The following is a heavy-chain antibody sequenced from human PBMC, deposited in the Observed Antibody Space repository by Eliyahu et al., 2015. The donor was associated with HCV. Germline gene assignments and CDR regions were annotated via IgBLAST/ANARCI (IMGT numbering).Heavy chain of an antibody. D-gene: IGHD3-9*01. CDR2: INHSGST. CDR3: ARDYDILTGYSPNYFDY. V-gene: IGHV4-34*01. CDR1: GGSFXGYY. Sequence: QVQLQQWGAGLLKPSETLSLTCAVYGGSFXGYYWSWIPRPPGKGLEWIGEINHSGSTNYNPSLKSRVTISVDTSKNQFSLKLSSVTAADTAVYYCARDYDILTGYSPNYFDYWGQGTLVTVSS. J-gene: IGHJ4*02.